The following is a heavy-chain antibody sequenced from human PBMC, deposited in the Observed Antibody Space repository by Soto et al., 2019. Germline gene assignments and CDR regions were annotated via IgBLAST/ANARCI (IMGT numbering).Heavy chain of an antibody. Sequence: QAQLQESGPGPVKPSETLSLTCTVSGGSVSGGTHYWSWIRQPPGKGLEWIGYIYNSGSTNYNPSLKSRVAISVDSSKNQFALKLSSVTAADTVVYYCARGYRTTSYSSDLWGRGTLVTVSS. D-gene: IGHD6-13*01. J-gene: IGHJ2*01. CDR3: ARGYRTTSYSSDL. CDR2: IYNSGST. V-gene: IGHV4-61*01. CDR1: GGSVSGGTHY.